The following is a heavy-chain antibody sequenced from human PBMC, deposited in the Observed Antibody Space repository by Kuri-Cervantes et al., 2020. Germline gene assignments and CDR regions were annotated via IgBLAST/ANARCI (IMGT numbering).Heavy chain of an antibody. Sequence: GESLKISCAASGFTFSSYWMSWVRQAPGKGLEWVANIKQDGSEKYNVDSVKGRFTISRDNAKNSLYLQMNSLRAEDTAVYYCARDSGWYGRDWFDPWGQGTLVTVSS. CDR3: ARDSGWYGRDWFDP. J-gene: IGHJ5*02. D-gene: IGHD6-19*01. V-gene: IGHV3-7*01. CDR2: IKQDGSEK. CDR1: GFTFSSYW.